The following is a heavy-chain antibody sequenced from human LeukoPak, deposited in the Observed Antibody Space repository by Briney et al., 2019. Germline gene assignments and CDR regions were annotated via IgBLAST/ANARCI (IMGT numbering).Heavy chain of an antibody. CDR1: GLTFSSYA. J-gene: IGHJ3*02. D-gene: IGHD6-19*01. V-gene: IGHV3-30-3*01. CDR2: ISYDKSNK. Sequence: GGPLRLSCVASGLTFSSYAIHWVRQAPGKGLEWVAVISYDKSNKYHADSVKGRFTISRDNSKNTLFVQMNSLRTEDTAVYYCARSGVQWQWLLTYDAFDIWGQGTMVTVSS. CDR3: ARSGVQWQWLLTYDAFDI.